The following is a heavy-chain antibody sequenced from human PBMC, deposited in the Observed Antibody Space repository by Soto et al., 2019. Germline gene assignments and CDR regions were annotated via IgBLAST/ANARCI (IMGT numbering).Heavy chain of an antibody. CDR1: GYTFTGYY. D-gene: IGHD3-10*01. V-gene: IGHV1-2*04. CDR3: ARDALGSGSSALDY. Sequence: GASVKVSCKASGYTFTGYYMHWVRQAPGQGLEWMGWINPNSGGTNYAQKFQGWVTMTRDTSISTAYMELSRLRSDDTAVYYCARDALGSGSSALDYWGQGTLVTVSS. CDR2: INPNSGGT. J-gene: IGHJ4*02.